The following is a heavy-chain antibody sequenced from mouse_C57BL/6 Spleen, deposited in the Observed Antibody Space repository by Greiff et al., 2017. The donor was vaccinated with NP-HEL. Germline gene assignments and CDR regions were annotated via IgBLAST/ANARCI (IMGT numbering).Heavy chain of an antibody. CDR3: ARERGTGTDYYAMDY. V-gene: IGHV1-26*01. Sequence: VQLQQSGPELVKPGASVKISCKASGYTFTDYYMNWVKQSHGKSLEWIGDINPNNGGTSYNQKFKGKATLTVDKSSSTAYMELRSLTSEDSAVYYCARERGTGTDYYAMDYWGQGTSVTVSS. D-gene: IGHD4-1*01. CDR1: GYTFTDYY. CDR2: INPNNGGT. J-gene: IGHJ4*01.